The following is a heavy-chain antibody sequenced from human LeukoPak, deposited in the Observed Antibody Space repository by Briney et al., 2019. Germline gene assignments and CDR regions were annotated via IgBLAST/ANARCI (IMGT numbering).Heavy chain of an antibody. CDR1: GYTFTSYD. CDR3: ARIDYSNAFDI. CDR2: MNPNSGNT. J-gene: IGHJ3*02. Sequence: ASVKVSCKASGYTFTSYDTNWVRQATGQGLEWMGWMNPNSGNTGYAQKLQGSVTITWNTSISTAYMELSSLRSEDTAVYYCARIDYSNAFDIWGQGTMVTVSS. V-gene: IGHV1-8*03. D-gene: IGHD4-11*01.